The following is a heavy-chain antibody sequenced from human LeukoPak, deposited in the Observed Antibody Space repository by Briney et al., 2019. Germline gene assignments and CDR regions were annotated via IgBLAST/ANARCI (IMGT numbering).Heavy chain of an antibody. D-gene: IGHD3-10*01. CDR2: IWYYGSNK. CDR3: AKERQSDYSVDY. CDR1: GFSFSSYG. V-gene: IGHV3-33*03. Sequence: GGSLRLSCAASGFSFSSYGLHWVRQAPGKGLEWVAVIWYYGSNKYYADSVKGRFTISRDNVKNSLYLQMNSLRAEDTAVYYCAKERQSDYSVDYWGQGTLVTVSS. J-gene: IGHJ4*02.